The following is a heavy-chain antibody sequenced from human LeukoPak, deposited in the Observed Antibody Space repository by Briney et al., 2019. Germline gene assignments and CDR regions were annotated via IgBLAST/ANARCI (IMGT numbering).Heavy chain of an antibody. Sequence: GASVKVSCKASGGTFSSYAITWVRQAPGQGLEWIGWMSSDNGNTNYADKFQGRVTITRDTSRTTAYMELRSLRSDDTAVYFCANVAKGRYFFYYMDVWGAGTTVTVSS. CDR1: GGTFSSYA. CDR2: MSSDNGNT. CDR3: ANVAKGRYFFYYMDV. V-gene: IGHV1-18*01. D-gene: IGHD5-12*01. J-gene: IGHJ6*03.